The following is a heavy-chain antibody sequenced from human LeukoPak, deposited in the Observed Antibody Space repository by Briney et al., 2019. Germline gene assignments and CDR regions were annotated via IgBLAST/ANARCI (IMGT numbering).Heavy chain of an antibody. CDR3: ARDPESGSYYGRFDY. CDR1: GFTFSSYA. Sequence: PGGSLRLSCAASGFTFSSYAMHWVRQAPGKGLEWVAVISYDGSNKYYADPVKGRFTISRDNSKNTLYLQMNSLRAEDTAVYYCARDPESGSYYGRFDYWGQGTLVTVS. CDR2: ISYDGSNK. J-gene: IGHJ4*02. V-gene: IGHV3-30-3*01. D-gene: IGHD1-26*01.